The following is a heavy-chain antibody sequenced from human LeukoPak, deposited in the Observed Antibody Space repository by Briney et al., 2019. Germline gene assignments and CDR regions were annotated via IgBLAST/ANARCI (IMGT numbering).Heavy chain of an antibody. Sequence: PGRSLRLSCAASGFTFSNYAMHWVRQAPGKGLEWVAVISYDGSNKYYADSVKGRFTISRDNSKNTLYLQMNSLRAEDTAVYYCARDPTVLRYFDWSFDYWGQGTLVTVSS. V-gene: IGHV3-30-3*01. CDR3: ARDPTVLRYFDWSFDY. D-gene: IGHD3-9*01. J-gene: IGHJ4*02. CDR1: GFTFSNYA. CDR2: ISYDGSNK.